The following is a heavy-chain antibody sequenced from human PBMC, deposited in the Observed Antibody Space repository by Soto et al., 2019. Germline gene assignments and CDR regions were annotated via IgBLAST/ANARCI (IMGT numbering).Heavy chain of an antibody. CDR3: ARDWLDTAMVGPPDY. V-gene: IGHV3-33*01. D-gene: IGHD5-18*01. CDR1: GFTFSSYG. CDR2: IWSDGSNK. Sequence: QVQLVESGGGVVQPGRPLRLYCEASGFTFSSYGMHWVRQAPGKGLEWVAVIWSDGSNKYYADPVKGRFTISQDNSKNPLYLQRNSMRAEDTAVYYCARDWLDTAMVGPPDYWGQGTLVTVSS. J-gene: IGHJ4*02.